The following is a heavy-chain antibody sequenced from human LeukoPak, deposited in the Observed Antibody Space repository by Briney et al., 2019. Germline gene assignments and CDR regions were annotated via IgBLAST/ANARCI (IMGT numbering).Heavy chain of an antibody. D-gene: IGHD6-13*01. CDR2: ISAYNGNT. V-gene: IGHV1-18*01. CDR3: AKDETAAAVGLDDY. CDR1: GYTFTSYG. J-gene: IGHJ4*02. Sequence: ASVKVSCKASGYTFTSYGISWVRQAPGQGLEWMGWISAYNGNTNYAQKLQGRVTMTTDTSTSTAYMELRSLRSDDTAVYYCAKDETAAAVGLDDYWGQGTLVTVSS.